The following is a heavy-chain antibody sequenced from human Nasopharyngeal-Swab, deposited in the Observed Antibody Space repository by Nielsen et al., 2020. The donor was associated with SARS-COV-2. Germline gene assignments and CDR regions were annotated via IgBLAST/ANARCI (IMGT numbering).Heavy chain of an antibody. CDR3: ASTPLDSSGYYYAFHY. Sequence: GGSLRLSCVASGFTFSRYTMHWVRQAPGKGLEWVAVISYDGSNKYYADSVKGRFTISRDISKNTLYLQMNSLRAEDTAVFYCASTPLDSSGYYYAFHYWGRGTLVTVSS. D-gene: IGHD3-22*01. CDR2: ISYDGSNK. J-gene: IGHJ4*02. CDR1: GFTFSRYT. V-gene: IGHV3-30-3*01.